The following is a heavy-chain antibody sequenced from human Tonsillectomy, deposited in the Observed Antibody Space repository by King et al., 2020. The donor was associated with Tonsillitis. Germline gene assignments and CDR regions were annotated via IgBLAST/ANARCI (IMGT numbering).Heavy chain of an antibody. CDR3: ARWHGDYEYYFDY. D-gene: IGHD4-17*01. V-gene: IGHV3-33*05. J-gene: IGHJ4*02. CDR1: GFTFSNYG. Sequence: VQLVESGGGVVQPGRSLRLSCAASGFTFSNYGMHWVRQAPGKGLEWVAVISYDGSNKYYADSVKGRFTISRDNSKNTLYLQMNSLRADDTAVYYCARWHGDYEYYFDYWGQGTLVTVSS. CDR2: ISYDGSNK.